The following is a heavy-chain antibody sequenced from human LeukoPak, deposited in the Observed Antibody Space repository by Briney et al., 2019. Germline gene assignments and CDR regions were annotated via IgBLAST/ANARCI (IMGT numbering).Heavy chain of an antibody. J-gene: IGHJ4*02. V-gene: IGHV4-34*01. CDR2: INHSGST. CDR3: ARPGYSGFDY. Sequence: SETLSLTCAVYGGSFSGYYWSWIRQPPGKGLEWIGEINHSGSTNYNPSLKSRVTISVDTSKNQFSLKLSSVTAADTAVYYCARPGYSGFDYWGQGTLVTVSS. D-gene: IGHD5-12*01. CDR1: GGSFSGYY.